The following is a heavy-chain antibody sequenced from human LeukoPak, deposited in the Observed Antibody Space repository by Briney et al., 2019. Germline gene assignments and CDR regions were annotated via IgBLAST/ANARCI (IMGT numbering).Heavy chain of an antibody. J-gene: IGHJ4*02. CDR2: IYTDDI. CDR1: GDSISSCC. V-gene: IGHV4-4*07. Sequence: SETLSLTCTVSGDSISSCCWSWIRQSAGEGLEWIGRIYTDDIIYNPSLKSRVTISVDRSKNQLSLWLSSVTAADTAVYYCARGFDGSGTFYFDFWGPGTLVTVSS. CDR3: ARGFDGSGTFYFDF. D-gene: IGHD3-22*01.